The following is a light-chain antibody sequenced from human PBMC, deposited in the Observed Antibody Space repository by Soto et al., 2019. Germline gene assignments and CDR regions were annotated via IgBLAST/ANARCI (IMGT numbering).Light chain of an antibody. Sequence: QSVLTQPASVSGSPGQSITISCTGTTSDVGGYHFVSWYQQHPGKAPKLMIYEVTNRPSGVSDRFSGSKSGNTASLTISGLQAEDEADYYCYSYTTTSTYVFGSGTKLTVL. CDR2: EVT. V-gene: IGLV2-14*01. CDR3: YSYTTTSTYV. CDR1: TSDVGGYHF. J-gene: IGLJ1*01.